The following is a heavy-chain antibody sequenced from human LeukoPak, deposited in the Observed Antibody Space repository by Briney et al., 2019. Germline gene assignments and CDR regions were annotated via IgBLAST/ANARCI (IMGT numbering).Heavy chain of an antibody. D-gene: IGHD6-13*01. J-gene: IGHJ6*02. CDR2: TYYRSKWYN. CDR3: ARDSIAAAGYGMDV. CDR1: GDSVSSNNGA. V-gene: IGHV6-1*01. Sequence: SQTLSVTCAISGDSVSSNNGAWNWIRQSPSRGLEWLGRTYYRSKWYNDYAVSVKSRITINPDTSKNQFSLQLNSVTPEDTAVYYCARDSIAAAGYGMDVWGQGTTVTVSS.